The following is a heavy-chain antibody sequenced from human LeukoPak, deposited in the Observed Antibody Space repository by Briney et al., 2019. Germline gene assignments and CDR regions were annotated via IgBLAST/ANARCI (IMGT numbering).Heavy chain of an antibody. CDR1: GYTFTRYY. Sequence: GSVTVSCKGSGYTFTRYYMHWVGQAPGQGLEGMGIINPSGGSTSYAQKFQGRVTMTRDTSTSTVYMELSSLRSEDTAVYYCARAGGYNPKAPHFDYWGQGTLVTVSS. D-gene: IGHD5-24*01. J-gene: IGHJ4*02. V-gene: IGHV1-46*01. CDR3: ARAGGYNPKAPHFDY. CDR2: INPSGGST.